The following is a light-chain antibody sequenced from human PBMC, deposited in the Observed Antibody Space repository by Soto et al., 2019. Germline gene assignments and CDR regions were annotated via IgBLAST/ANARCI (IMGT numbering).Light chain of an antibody. Sequence: EVVMTQSPATLSVSPGEGATLSCRASQSISSNLAWYQQQPGQAPKLLIYGASTRATGFPARFSGSGSGTEFTLTISSLQSEDFAVYYCQQYNDWPLTFGGGTKVEIK. CDR3: QQYNDWPLT. CDR1: QSISSN. V-gene: IGKV3-15*01. J-gene: IGKJ4*01. CDR2: GAS.